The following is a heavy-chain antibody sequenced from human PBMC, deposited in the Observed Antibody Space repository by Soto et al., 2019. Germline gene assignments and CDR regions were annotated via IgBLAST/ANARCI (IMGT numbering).Heavy chain of an antibody. CDR3: ASRVSTTGPPRFYGMDV. CDR1: GFTVSSNH. D-gene: IGHD5-12*01. CDR2: IYSGGST. Sequence: EVQLVESGGGLIQPGGSLRLSCAASGFTVSSNHMSWVRQAPGKGLEWVSTIYSGGSTYYADSVKGRFTISRDNSKNTLYLQMNSLRVEDTAVYYCASRVSTTGPPRFYGMDVWGQGTTVTVS. J-gene: IGHJ6*02. V-gene: IGHV3-53*01.